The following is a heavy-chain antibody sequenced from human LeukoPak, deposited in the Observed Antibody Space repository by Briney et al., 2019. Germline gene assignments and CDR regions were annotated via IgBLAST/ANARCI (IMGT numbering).Heavy chain of an antibody. V-gene: IGHV3-48*01. CDR1: GFTFSSYS. Sequence: GGSLRLSCAASGFTFSSYSMNWVRQAPGKGLEWVSYISSSSSTIYYADSVKGRFTISRDNAKNSLYLQMNSLRAEDTAVYYCARVVSGYDSRDYYYYYYMDVWGKGTTVTVSS. J-gene: IGHJ6*03. CDR2: ISSSSSTI. D-gene: IGHD5-12*01. CDR3: ARVVSGYDSRDYYYYYYMDV.